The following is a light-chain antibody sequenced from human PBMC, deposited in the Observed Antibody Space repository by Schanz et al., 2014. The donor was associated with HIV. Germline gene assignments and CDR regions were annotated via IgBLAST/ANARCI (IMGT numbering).Light chain of an antibody. J-gene: IGLJ2*01. CDR1: ASNIGHNY. CDR2: VTH. CDR3: QSYDSGLSGIL. Sequence: QSVLTQPPSVSAAPGQRVTISCSGSASNIGHNYVSWFQQFPGTTPKLLIYVTHQRPSEIPDRFSGSRSGTSASLAITGLQAEDEADYYCQSYDSGLSGILFGGGTKLTV. V-gene: IGLV1-51*01.